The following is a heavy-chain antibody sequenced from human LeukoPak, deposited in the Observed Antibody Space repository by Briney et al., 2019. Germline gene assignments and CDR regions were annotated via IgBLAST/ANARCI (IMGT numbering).Heavy chain of an antibody. D-gene: IGHD6-6*01. Sequence: ASVKVSCKASGYTFTSYGISWVRQAPGQGLEWMGWISAYNGNTNYAQNLQGRVTMTTDTSTRIAYMELRSLGSDDTAIYYCAGLSIPANWFDPWGQGTLVIVSS. V-gene: IGHV1-18*01. CDR2: ISAYNGNT. J-gene: IGHJ5*02. CDR3: AGLSIPANWFDP. CDR1: GYTFTSYG.